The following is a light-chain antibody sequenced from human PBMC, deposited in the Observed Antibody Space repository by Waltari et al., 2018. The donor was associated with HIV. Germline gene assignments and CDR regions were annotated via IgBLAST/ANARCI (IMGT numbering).Light chain of an antibody. CDR1: SGDVGGYTF. J-gene: IGLJ2*01. Sequence: QSALTQPASVSGSPGQSITISCTGTSGDVGGYTFFSWYQQHPGKAPKLIIYNVNTRPSGVSIRFSGSRSANTAALTISGLQAEDEADYFCSSYTSSGPRYVLFGGGTRLTVL. CDR3: SSYTSSGPRYVL. V-gene: IGLV2-14*03. CDR2: NVN.